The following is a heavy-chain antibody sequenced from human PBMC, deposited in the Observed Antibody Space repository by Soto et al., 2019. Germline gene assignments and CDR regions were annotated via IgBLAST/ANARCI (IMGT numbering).Heavy chain of an antibody. CDR3: ARDHRYCSSTSCPGGMGV. D-gene: IGHD2-2*01. Sequence: QVQLQESGPGLVKSSETLSLTCSVSGGSINTYYWSWVRQPPGKGLEWIGFISYSGTTNFNPSLKSRVTMSIATSKKQFSIKLNAVTPTDTAVYYCARDHRYCSSTSCPGGMGVCCQGTTVTVSS. V-gene: IGHV4-59*01. J-gene: IGHJ6*02. CDR1: GGSINTYY. CDR2: ISYSGTT.